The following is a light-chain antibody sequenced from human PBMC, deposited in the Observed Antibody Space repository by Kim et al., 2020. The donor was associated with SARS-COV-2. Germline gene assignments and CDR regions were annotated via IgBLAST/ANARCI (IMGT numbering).Light chain of an antibody. V-gene: IGLV3-9*01. CDR2: GDR. Sequence: SVALGQTARITCGGDRIGSKSVHWYQQKPGQAPVLVIYGDRNRPSGTPDRFSGSNSGNTATLTISSAQAGDEADYYCQVWDSSTEVFGPGTKVTVL. CDR1: RIGSKS. CDR3: QVWDSSTEV. J-gene: IGLJ1*01.